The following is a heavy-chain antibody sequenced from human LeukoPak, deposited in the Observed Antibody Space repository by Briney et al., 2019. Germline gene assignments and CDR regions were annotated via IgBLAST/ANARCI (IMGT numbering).Heavy chain of an antibody. J-gene: IGHJ4*02. D-gene: IGHD2-15*01. CDR3: AKPRGIVVVAASFDY. CDR2: ISGSGGST. V-gene: IGHV3-23*01. CDR1: GFTFSSYA. Sequence: PGGSLRLSCAASGFTFSSYAMSWVRQAPGKGLEWVSAISGSGGSTYYADSVKGRFTVSRDNSKNTLYLQMNSLRAEDTAVYYCAKPRGIVVVAASFDYWGQGTLVTVSS.